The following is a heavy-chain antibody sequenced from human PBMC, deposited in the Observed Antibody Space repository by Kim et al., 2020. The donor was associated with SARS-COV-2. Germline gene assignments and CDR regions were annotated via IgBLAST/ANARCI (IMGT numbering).Heavy chain of an antibody. D-gene: IGHD5-12*01. V-gene: IGHV4-59*01. J-gene: IGHJ4*02. CDR3: ARSTFGDGYNYPFDY. Sequence: PHLKSRATISVAPSKNQFALKLSSVTAADTAVYYCARSTFGDGYNYPFDYWGQGTLVTVSS.